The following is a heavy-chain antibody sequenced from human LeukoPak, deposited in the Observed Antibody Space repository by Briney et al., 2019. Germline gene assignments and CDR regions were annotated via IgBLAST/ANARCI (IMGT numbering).Heavy chain of an antibody. CDR1: GFTFSSYA. Sequence: PGGSLRLSCAVSGFTFSSYAMSWVRQAPAKGLEWVSDISGSGTGTYYADSVKGRFTISRDNSKNTLYLQMNSLRAEDTAVYYCAKDGSSSLHFDYWGQGTLVTVSS. J-gene: IGHJ4*02. V-gene: IGHV3-23*01. CDR2: ISGSGTGT. CDR3: AKDGSSSLHFDY. D-gene: IGHD6-13*01.